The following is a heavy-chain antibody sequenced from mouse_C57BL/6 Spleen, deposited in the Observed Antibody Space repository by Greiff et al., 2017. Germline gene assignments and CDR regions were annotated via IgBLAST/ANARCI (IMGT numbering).Heavy chain of an antibody. CDR2: IRLKSDNYAT. D-gene: IGHD1-1*01. Sequence: EVKVEESGGGLVQPGGSMKLSCVASGFTFSNYWMNWVRQSPEKGLEWVAQIRLKSDNYATHYAESVKGRFTISRDDSKSSVYLQMNNLRAEDTGIYYCTAGSSHFDYWGQGTTLTVSS. J-gene: IGHJ2*01. CDR3: TAGSSHFDY. CDR1: GFTFSNYW. V-gene: IGHV6-3*01.